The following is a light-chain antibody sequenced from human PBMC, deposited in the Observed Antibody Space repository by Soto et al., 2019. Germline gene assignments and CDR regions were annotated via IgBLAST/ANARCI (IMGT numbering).Light chain of an antibody. CDR1: QSVSSTY. V-gene: IGKV3-20*01. CDR2: GAS. CDR3: QQYGSSPWT. J-gene: IGKJ1*01. Sequence: EIVLTQSPGTLSLSPGERATLSCTASQSVSSTYLAWYQQKPGQALRPLIYGASSRAIAIPHRFIGSRSGTDFALTMSRLEPEDFAVYYYQQYGSSPWTFAQGTKVEIK.